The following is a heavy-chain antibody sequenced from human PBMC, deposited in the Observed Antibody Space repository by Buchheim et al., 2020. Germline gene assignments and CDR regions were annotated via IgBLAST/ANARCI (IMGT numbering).Heavy chain of an antibody. J-gene: IGHJ4*02. D-gene: IGHD5-18*01. CDR3: ARDKLTGYSYGYYALDY. CDR1: GFTFSSYA. CDR2: ISYDGSNK. V-gene: IGHV3-30-3*01. Sequence: QVQLVESGGGVVQPGRSLRLSCAASGFTFSSYAMHWVRQAPGKGLEWVAVISYDGSNKYYADSVKGRFTISRDNSKHTLYLQMNSLRAEDTAVYYCARDKLTGYSYGYYALDYWGQGTL.